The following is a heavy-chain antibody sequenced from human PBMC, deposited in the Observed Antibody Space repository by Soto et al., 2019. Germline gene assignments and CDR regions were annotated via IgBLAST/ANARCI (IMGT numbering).Heavy chain of an antibody. D-gene: IGHD3-16*02. CDR1: GFTFSNYG. V-gene: IGHV3-33*01. J-gene: IGHJ4*02. Sequence: LRLSCAASGFTFSNYGMHWVRQAPGKGLEWVAVIWFDGSNKYYADSVKGRFTISRDNSKNTLYLQMNSLRAEDTAVYYCARDHYDYVWGSYLPYFDYWGQGTLVTVSS. CDR3: ARDHYDYVWGSYLPYFDY. CDR2: IWFDGSNK.